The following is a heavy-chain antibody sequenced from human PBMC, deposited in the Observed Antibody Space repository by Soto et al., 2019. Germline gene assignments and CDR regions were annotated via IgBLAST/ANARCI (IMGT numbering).Heavy chain of an antibody. Sequence: SVKVSCKASGFTFTSSAVQWVRQARGQRLEWIGCFDLGSGDTNYAQKFQGRVTMTEDTSTNTAYMELSSLRSEDTAVYYCATVRDGYNRRYYYYYGMDVWGQGTTVTVSS. CDR1: GFTFTSSA. CDR2: FDLGSGDT. CDR3: ATVRDGYNRRYYYYYGMDV. J-gene: IGHJ6*02. D-gene: IGHD1-1*01. V-gene: IGHV1-58*01.